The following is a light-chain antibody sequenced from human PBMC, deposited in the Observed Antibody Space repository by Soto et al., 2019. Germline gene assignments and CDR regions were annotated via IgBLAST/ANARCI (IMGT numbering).Light chain of an antibody. J-gene: IGKJ2*02. V-gene: IGKV1-27*01. CDR2: SAC. CDR3: QRTYNAPPGT. Sequence: DIQLTQSPSSLSASVGDRVTITSRVSQGSSSYLHWNREKPGKVPKLLIYSACTLQSGVPSRFSGSGSGTNFTVTISSLQPEDVATYYGQRTYNAPPGTFGQGTKLEIK. CDR1: QGSSSY.